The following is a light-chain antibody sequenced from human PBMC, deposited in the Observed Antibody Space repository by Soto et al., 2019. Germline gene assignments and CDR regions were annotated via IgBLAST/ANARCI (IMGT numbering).Light chain of an antibody. CDR3: SSYTSSSTYV. CDR1: SSDVGGYNY. V-gene: IGLV2-14*01. Sequence: QSVLTQPASVSGSPGQSITISCTGTSSDVGGYNYVSWYQQYPGKAPKLMIYEVSNRPSGVSNRFSGSKSGNTASLTISGLQAEDEADYYCSSYTSSSTYVFGTVTKLTVL. CDR2: EVS. J-gene: IGLJ1*01.